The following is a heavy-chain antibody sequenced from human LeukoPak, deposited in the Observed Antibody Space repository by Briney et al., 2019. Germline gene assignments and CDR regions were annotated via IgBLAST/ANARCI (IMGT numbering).Heavy chain of an antibody. V-gene: IGHV4-59*08. CDR2: IYYSGST. CDR1: GGSISSYY. D-gene: IGHD3-10*01. Sequence: PSETLSLTCTVSGGSISSYYWSWIRQPPGKGLEWIGYIYYSGSTNYNPSLKSRVTISVDTSKNQFSLKLSSVTAADTAVYYCARLSALLNGFDPWGQGTLVTVSS. CDR3: ARLSALLNGFDP. J-gene: IGHJ5*02.